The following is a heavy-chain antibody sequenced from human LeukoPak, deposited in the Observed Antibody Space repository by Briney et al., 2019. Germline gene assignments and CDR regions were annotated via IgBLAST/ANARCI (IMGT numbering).Heavy chain of an antibody. CDR3: AKSGSSSFRY. CDR2: ISGSGGST. CDR1: GFTFSTYI. Sequence: GRSLRLSCAASGFTFSTYIMHWVRQAPGKGLEWVSAISGSGGSTYYADSVKGRFTISRDNSKNTLYLQVNSLRAEDTAVYYCAKSGSSSFRYWGQGTLVTVSS. V-gene: IGHV3-23*01. D-gene: IGHD6-6*01. J-gene: IGHJ4*02.